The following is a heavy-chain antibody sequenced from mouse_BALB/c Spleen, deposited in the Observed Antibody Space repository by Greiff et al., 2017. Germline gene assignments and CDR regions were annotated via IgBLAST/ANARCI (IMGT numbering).Heavy chain of an antibody. J-gene: IGHJ3*01. CDR1: GYTFTDYN. CDR3: ARLLRLPY. CDR2: INPNNGGT. V-gene: IGHV1-18*01. Sequence: EVKVVESGPELVKPGASVKIPCKASGYTFTDYNMDWVKQSHGKSLEWIGDINPNNGGTIYNQKFKGKATLTVDKSSSTAYMELRSLTSEDTAVYYCARLLRLPYWGQGTLVTVSA. D-gene: IGHD1-2*01.